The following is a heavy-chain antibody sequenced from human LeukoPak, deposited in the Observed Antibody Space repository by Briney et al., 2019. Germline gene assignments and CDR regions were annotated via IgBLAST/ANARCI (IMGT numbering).Heavy chain of an antibody. CDR3: ARVLGGYSYGYLGYYFDY. J-gene: IGHJ4*02. CDR1: GFTFRSYS. D-gene: IGHD5-18*01. CDR2: ISSSSSYI. Sequence: GGSLRLSCAASGFTFRSYSMNWARQSSGKGLEWVSSISSSSSYIYYADSVKGRFTISRDNAKNSLYLQMNSLSAEDTAVYYCARVLGGYSYGYLGYYFDYWGQGTLVTVSS. V-gene: IGHV3-21*01.